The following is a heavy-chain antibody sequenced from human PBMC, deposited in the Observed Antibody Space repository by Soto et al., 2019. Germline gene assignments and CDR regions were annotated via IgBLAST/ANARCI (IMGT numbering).Heavy chain of an antibody. V-gene: IGHV3-48*01. CDR3: AGDYYDSSGYEDY. CDR2: ISSSSSTI. J-gene: IGHJ4*02. Sequence: EVQLVESGGGLIQPGGSLRLSCAASGFTYSSYSMNWVRQAPGKGLEWVSYISSSSSTIYYADSVKGRFTISRDNAKNSLYLQMNSPRAEDTAVYYCAGDYYDSSGYEDYWGQGTLVPVSS. CDR1: GFTYSSYS. D-gene: IGHD3-22*01.